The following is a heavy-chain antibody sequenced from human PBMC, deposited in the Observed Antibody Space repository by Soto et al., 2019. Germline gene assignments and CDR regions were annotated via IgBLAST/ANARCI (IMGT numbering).Heavy chain of an antibody. Sequence: SETLSLTCADYGGSFSGYYWSWIRQPPRKGLEWMGEDNHSESTNYNPSLKSRVTISVDTSKNQFSLNLSSVTAADTAVYYCARGGYRYYFDYWGQGTLVTVSS. CDR1: GGSFSGYY. CDR3: ARGGYRYYFDY. V-gene: IGHV4-34*01. D-gene: IGHD5-18*01. CDR2: DNHSEST. J-gene: IGHJ4*02.